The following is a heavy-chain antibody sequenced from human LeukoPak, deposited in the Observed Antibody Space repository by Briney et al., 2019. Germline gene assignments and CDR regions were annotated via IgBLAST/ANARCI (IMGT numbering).Heavy chain of an antibody. V-gene: IGHV3-48*03. Sequence: GGSLRLSCAASGFTFSSYEMNWVRQAPGKGLEWVSYISSSGSTIYYADSVKGRFTISRDIAKNSLYLQMNSLRAEDTALYYCAKGGYYVSSGTKHIYYFDYWGQGTLVTVSS. CDR3: AKGGYYVSSGTKHIYYFDY. J-gene: IGHJ4*02. CDR1: GFTFSSYE. CDR2: ISSSGSTI. D-gene: IGHD3-22*01.